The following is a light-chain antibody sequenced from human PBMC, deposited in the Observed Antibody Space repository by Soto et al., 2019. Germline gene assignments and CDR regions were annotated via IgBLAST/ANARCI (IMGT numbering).Light chain of an antibody. CDR2: DVS. CDR3: ASYTSSTTPHYV. J-gene: IGLJ1*01. V-gene: IGLV2-14*03. Sequence: QSALTQPASVSGSPGQSITISCTGTSSDVGAYNYVSWYQQHPDKAPKLMIYDVSSRPSGVSSRFSGSKSGNTASLTISGLQAEDEADYYCASYTSSTTPHYVFGAGIKVTVL. CDR1: SSDVGAYNY.